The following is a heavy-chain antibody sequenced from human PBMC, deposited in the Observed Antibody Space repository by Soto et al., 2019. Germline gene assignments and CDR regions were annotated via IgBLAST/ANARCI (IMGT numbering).Heavy chain of an antibody. CDR1: GGSISSSSYY. CDR2: IYYSGST. CDR3: ARRTFVHPGGADAFDI. V-gene: IGHV4-39*01. Sequence: SETLSLTCTVSGGSISSSSYYWSWIRQPPGKGLEWIGSIYYSGSTYYNPSLKSRVTISVETSKNQFSLKLSSVTAADTAVYYCARRTFVHPGGADAFDIWGQGTMVTVSS. D-gene: IGHD3-16*01. J-gene: IGHJ3*02.